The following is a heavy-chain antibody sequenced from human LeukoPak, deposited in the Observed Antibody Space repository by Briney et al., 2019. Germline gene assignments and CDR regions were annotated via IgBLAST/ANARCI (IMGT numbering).Heavy chain of an antibody. CDR3: ARSGRGGSYYNGY. D-gene: IGHD1-26*01. V-gene: IGHV4-59*01. J-gene: IGHJ4*02. Sequence: SETLSLTCTVSGGSISSYYWSWIRQPPGKGLEWIGYIYYSGSTNYNPSLKSRVTISVDTSKNQFSLKLSSVTAADTAVYYCARSGRGGSYYNGYWGQGTLATVSS. CDR1: GGSISSYY. CDR2: IYYSGST.